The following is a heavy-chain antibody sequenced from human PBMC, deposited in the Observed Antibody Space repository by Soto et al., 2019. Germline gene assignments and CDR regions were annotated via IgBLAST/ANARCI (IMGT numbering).Heavy chain of an antibody. V-gene: IGHV1-8*01. CDR2: MNPNSGNT. CDR3: ARDVRRYGMDV. Sequence: ASVKVSCKVSGYTLTELSIHWVRQTTGQGLEWMGWMNPNSGNTGYAQKFQGRVTMTRNTSISTAYMELSSLRSEDTAVYYCARDVRRYGMDVWGQGTTVTVSS. J-gene: IGHJ6*02. CDR1: GYTLTELS.